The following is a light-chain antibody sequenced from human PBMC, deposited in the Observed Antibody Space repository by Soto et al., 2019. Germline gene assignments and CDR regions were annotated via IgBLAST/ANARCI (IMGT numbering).Light chain of an antibody. Sequence: QSALTQPASVSGSPGQSITISCSGTSSDIGTYDHVAWFQQFPGKTPKLMIYSVSNRPSGVSYRFSGSKSGNTASLTISGLQAEDEADYSCSAYTITNTVVFGGGTKLTVL. CDR1: SSDIGTYDH. CDR3: SAYTITNTVV. V-gene: IGLV2-14*01. CDR2: SVS. J-gene: IGLJ2*01.